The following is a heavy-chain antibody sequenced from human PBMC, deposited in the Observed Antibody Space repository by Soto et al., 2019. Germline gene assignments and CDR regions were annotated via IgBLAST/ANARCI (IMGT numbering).Heavy chain of an antibody. J-gene: IGHJ4*02. Sequence: ASVKVSCKASGYTFTSYGISWVRQAPGQGLEWMGWISAYNGNTNYAQKLQGRVTMTTDTSTSTAYMELRSLRSDDTAVYYCARGVNHVYCYSNFDYWGQGTLVTVSS. D-gene: IGHD2-15*01. CDR2: ISAYNGNT. V-gene: IGHV1-18*01. CDR3: ARGVNHVYCYSNFDY. CDR1: GYTFTSYG.